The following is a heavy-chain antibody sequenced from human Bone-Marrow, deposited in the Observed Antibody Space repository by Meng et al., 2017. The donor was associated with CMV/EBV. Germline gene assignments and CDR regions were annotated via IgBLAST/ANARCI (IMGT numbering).Heavy chain of an antibody. J-gene: IGHJ5*02. CDR1: GFTFSDYY. V-gene: IGHV3-11*01. Sequence: GSLRLSCAASGFTFSDYYMSWIRPAPGKGLEWVSYISSSGSTIYYADSVKGRFTISRDNAKNSLYLQMNSLRDEDTAVYYCARHYYDSSGSNWFDPWGQGTLVTVSS. D-gene: IGHD3-22*01. CDR3: ARHYYDSSGSNWFDP. CDR2: ISSSGSTI.